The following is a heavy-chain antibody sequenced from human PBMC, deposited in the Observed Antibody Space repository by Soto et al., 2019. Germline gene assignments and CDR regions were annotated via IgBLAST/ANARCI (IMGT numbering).Heavy chain of an antibody. D-gene: IGHD2-2*01. CDR1: EFTFSTHA. Sequence: EVQLLESGGGLVQPGGSLRLSCAASEFTFSTHAMTWVRQAPGKGLEWVSSISGSGGSTYYADSVKGRFTISRDNSKNTLYLQMNSLRAEDAAVYSCAKAGYCVSTSCYFPFDYWGQGTLFTVSS. CDR3: AKAGYCVSTSCYFPFDY. CDR2: ISGSGGST. J-gene: IGHJ4*02. V-gene: IGHV3-23*01.